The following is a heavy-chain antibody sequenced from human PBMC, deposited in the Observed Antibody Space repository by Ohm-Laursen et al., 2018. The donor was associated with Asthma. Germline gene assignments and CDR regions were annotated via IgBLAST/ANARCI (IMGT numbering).Heavy chain of an antibody. V-gene: IGHV3-33*06. CDR2: IWYDGSNK. Sequence: SLRLSCAASGFTFSSYGMHWVRQAPGKGLEWVAVIWYDGSNKYYADSVKGRFTISRDNSKNTLYLQMNSLRAEDTAVYYCANQPYESSGYYFAYWGQGTLVTVSS. D-gene: IGHD3-22*01. CDR3: ANQPYESSGYYFAY. J-gene: IGHJ4*02. CDR1: GFTFSSYG.